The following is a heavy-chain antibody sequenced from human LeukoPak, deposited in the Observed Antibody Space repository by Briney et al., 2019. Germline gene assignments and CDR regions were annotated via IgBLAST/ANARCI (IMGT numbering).Heavy chain of an antibody. Sequence: GGSLRLSCAASGFTFSSYGMHWVRQAPGKGLEWVAVIWYDGSNKYYADSVKGRFTISRDNSKNTLYLQMNSLRAEDTAVYYCAKDRLRYYGSGSYYEHWGQGTLVTVSS. CDR2: IWYDGSNK. J-gene: IGHJ4*02. D-gene: IGHD3-10*01. V-gene: IGHV3-33*06. CDR1: GFTFSSYG. CDR3: AKDRLRYYGSGSYYEH.